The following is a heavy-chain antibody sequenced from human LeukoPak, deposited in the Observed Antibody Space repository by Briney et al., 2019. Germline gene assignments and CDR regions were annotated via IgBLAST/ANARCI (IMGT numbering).Heavy chain of an antibody. CDR1: GFTFSSYA. CDR3: AKEGPVTSSGEPYFDY. CDR2: ISGSGGST. D-gene: IGHD6-19*01. Sequence: PGGSLRLSCAASGFTFSSYAMSWVRQAPGKGLEWVSAISGSGGSTYYADSVKGRFTISRDNSKNTLYLQMNSLRAEDTAVYYCAKEGPVTSSGEPYFDYWGQGTLVTVSS. V-gene: IGHV3-23*01. J-gene: IGHJ4*02.